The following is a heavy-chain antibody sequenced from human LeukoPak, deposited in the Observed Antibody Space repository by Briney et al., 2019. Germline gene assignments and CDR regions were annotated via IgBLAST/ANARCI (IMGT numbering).Heavy chain of an antibody. CDR1: GYTFTGYY. CDR3: ARSYYDNSGYYYFKGNYGMDV. D-gene: IGHD3-22*01. V-gene: IGHV1-2*02. CDR2: INPNSGGT. Sequence: ASVKVSCKASGYTFTGYYMHWVRQAPGQGLEWMGWINPNSGGTNYAQKFQGRVTTTRDTSISTAYMELSRLRSDDTAVYYCARSYYDNSGYYYFKGNYGMDVWGQGTTVTVSS. J-gene: IGHJ6*02.